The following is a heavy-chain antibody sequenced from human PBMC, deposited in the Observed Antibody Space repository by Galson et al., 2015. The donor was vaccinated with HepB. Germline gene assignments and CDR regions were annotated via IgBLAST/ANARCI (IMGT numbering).Heavy chain of an antibody. CDR3: ARVRSYYLYYYGMDV. V-gene: IGHV3-48*04. CDR2: ISSSSSTI. J-gene: IGHJ6*02. D-gene: IGHD1-26*01. CDR1: GFTFSSYS. Sequence: SLRLSCAASGFTFSSYSMNWVRQAPGKGLEWVSYISSSSSTIYYADSVKGRFTISRDNAKNSLYLQMNSLRAEDTAVYYCARVRSYYLYYYGMDVWGQGTTVTVSS.